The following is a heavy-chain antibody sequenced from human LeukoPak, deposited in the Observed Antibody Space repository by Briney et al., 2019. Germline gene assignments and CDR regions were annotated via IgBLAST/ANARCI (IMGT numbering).Heavy chain of an antibody. D-gene: IGHD2-2*01. V-gene: IGHV1-69*13. J-gene: IGHJ6*02. Sequence: ASVKVSCKASGGTFSSYAISWVRQAPGQGLEWMGGIIPIFGTANYAQKFQGRVTITADESTSTAYMELSSLRSEDTAVYYCARDGSSTVVYGMDVWGQGTTVTVSS. CDR1: GGTFSSYA. CDR3: ARDGSSTVVYGMDV. CDR2: IIPIFGTA.